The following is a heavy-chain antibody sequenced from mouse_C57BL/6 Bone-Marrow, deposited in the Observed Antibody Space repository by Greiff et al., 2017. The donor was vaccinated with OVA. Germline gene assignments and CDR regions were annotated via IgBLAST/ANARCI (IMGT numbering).Heavy chain of an antibody. D-gene: IGHD2-4*01. Sequence: EVKLVESGGGLVKPGGSLKLSCAASGFTFSDCGMHWVRQAPEKGLEWVAYISSGSSTIYYADTVKGRFTTSRDNAKNTLFLQMTSLRSEDTAMYYCAKGEIYYDYEGFAYWGQGTLVTVSA. V-gene: IGHV5-17*01. CDR1: GFTFSDCG. CDR2: ISSGSSTI. J-gene: IGHJ3*01. CDR3: AKGEIYYDYEGFAY.